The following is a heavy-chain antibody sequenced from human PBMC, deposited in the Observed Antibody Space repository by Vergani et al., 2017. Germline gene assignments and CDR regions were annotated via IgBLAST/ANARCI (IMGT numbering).Heavy chain of an antibody. D-gene: IGHD3-22*01. CDR1: GFTFSACA. V-gene: IGHV3-23*01. Sequence: EVQLLQSGGGVIQPGGSVRLSCAASGFTFSACAITGVRQAPGKRREWVSAISARSLSTCYADSVNGRFTISRENSKNMLYLQMNSLRAEDTAAYYCARLSYDTTPYLQGGYDCWGQGTLVSVSS. J-gene: IGHJ4*02. CDR2: ISARSLST. CDR3: ARLSYDTTPYLQGGYDC.